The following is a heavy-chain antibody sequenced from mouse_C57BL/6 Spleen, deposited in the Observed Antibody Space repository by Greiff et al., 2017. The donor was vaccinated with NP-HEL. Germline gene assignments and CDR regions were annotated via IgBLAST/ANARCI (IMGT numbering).Heavy chain of an antibody. Sequence: QVQLQQPGAELVRPGSSVKLSCKASGYTFTSYWMHWVKQRPIQGLEWIGNIDPSDSETHYNQKFKDKATLTVDKSSSTAYMQLSSLTSEDSAVYYCAREYYGSSPYYAMDYWGQGTSVTVSS. CDR1: GYTFTSYW. V-gene: IGHV1-52*01. J-gene: IGHJ4*01. CDR3: AREYYGSSPYYAMDY. D-gene: IGHD1-1*01. CDR2: IDPSDSET.